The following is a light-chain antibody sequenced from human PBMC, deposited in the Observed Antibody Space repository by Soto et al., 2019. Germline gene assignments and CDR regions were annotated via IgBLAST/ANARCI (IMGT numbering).Light chain of an antibody. V-gene: IGLV2-14*01. Sequence: QSALTQPASVSGSPGQSITISFTGTSSDVGGYSYVSWYQQHPGKAPKLIIYDVSNRPSGVSNRFSGSKSGNTASLTISGLQAEDEADYYCSSYTSSSTYVFGTGTKLTVL. CDR2: DVS. J-gene: IGLJ1*01. CDR3: SSYTSSSTYV. CDR1: SSDVGGYSY.